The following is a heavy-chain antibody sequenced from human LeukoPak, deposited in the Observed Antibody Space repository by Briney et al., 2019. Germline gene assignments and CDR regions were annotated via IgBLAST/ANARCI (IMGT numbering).Heavy chain of an antibody. CDR1: GGSIRSSYYY. Sequence: SETLSLTCTVSGGSIRSSYYYWGWIRQPPGKGLEWIGYIYYSGSTYYNPSLKSRVTISVDTSKNQFSLKLSSVTAADTAVYYCARGLEAVAVANWFDPWGQGTLVTVSS. D-gene: IGHD6-19*01. CDR2: IYYSGST. V-gene: IGHV4-39*07. J-gene: IGHJ5*02. CDR3: ARGLEAVAVANWFDP.